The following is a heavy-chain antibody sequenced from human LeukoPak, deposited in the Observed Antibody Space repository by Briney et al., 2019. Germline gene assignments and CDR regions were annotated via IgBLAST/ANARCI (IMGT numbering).Heavy chain of an antibody. CDR1: GGSDSSSTYY. CDR2: IYYSGSA. D-gene: IGHD6-25*01. V-gene: IGHV4-39*01. CDR3: ARHRDSGWDLDYYYYGMDV. Sequence: PSETLSLTCTVSGGSDSSSTYYWGWIRQPPGMRLEWIGSIYYSGSAYYNPSLKSRVAMSVDTSKNQLSLRLSSVTAADTAVYYCARHRDSGWDLDYYYYGMDVWGQGTTVTVSS. J-gene: IGHJ6*02.